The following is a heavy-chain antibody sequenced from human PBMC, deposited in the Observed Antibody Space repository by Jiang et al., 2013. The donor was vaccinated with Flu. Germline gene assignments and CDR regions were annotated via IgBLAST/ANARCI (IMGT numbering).Heavy chain of an antibody. CDR2: VSGSGDNT. V-gene: IGHV3-23*01. Sequence: ESGGGLVQPGGSLRLSCAASGFTFSSYVMTWVRQPPGKGLEWVSGVSGSGDNTYCTDSVKGRFTISRDNSKNTLDLQMNSLRAEDTAVYYCAKVRVTGTYVVDYWGQGTLVTVSS. D-gene: IGHD6-19*01. CDR1: GFTFSSYV. CDR3: AKVRVTGTYVVDY. J-gene: IGHJ4*02.